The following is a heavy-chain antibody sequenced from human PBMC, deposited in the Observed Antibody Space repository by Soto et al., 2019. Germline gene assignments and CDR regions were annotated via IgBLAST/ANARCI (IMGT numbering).Heavy chain of an antibody. Sequence: EVQLVQSGAEVKKPGESLRISCKGSGYRFTSSWISWVRQMPGKGLEWMGRIDPSDSYTNYSPSFQGHVTISADKSITTTNLQWSSLKASDTAMYYCARHSFYSSSWYEDNYWGQGTLVTVSS. D-gene: IGHD6-13*01. CDR1: GYRFTSSW. J-gene: IGHJ4*02. CDR2: IDPSDSYT. V-gene: IGHV5-10-1*01. CDR3: ARHSFYSSSWYEDNY.